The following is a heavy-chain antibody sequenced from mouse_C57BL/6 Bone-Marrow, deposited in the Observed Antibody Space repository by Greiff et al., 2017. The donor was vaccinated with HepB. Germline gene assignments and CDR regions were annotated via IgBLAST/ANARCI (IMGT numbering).Heavy chain of an antibody. V-gene: IGHV5-4*01. CDR3: AREGYGNGDY. J-gene: IGHJ4*01. CDR1: GFTFSSYA. D-gene: IGHD2-10*02. Sequence: DVKLVESGGGLVKPGGSLKLSCAASGFTFSSYAMSWVRQTPEKRLEWVATISDGGSYTYYPDNVKGRFTISRDNAENNLYLQMSHLKSEDTAMYYCAREGYGNGDYWGQGTSVTVSS. CDR2: ISDGGSYT.